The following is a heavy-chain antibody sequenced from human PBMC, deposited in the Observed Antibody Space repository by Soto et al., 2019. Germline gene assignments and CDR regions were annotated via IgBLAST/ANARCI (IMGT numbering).Heavy chain of an antibody. Sequence: QFQLVQSGAEVKKPVASVKVSCKASGYNFTSYYISWVRQAPGQGLEWIGWISGENGNTKYAQKLKGRGTMTTDTSTSIDNMELRSLRSDHTAVYYCAREVPPSLHWGKGTMVTVSS. CDR1: GYNFTSYY. V-gene: IGHV1-18*01. CDR2: ISGENGNT. CDR3: AREVPPSLH. D-gene: IGHD2-2*01. J-gene: IGHJ4*02.